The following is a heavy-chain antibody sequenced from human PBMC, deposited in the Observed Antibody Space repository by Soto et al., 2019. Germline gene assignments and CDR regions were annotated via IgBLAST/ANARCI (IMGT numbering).Heavy chain of an antibody. CDR2: ISGSGGST. Sequence: GGSLRLSCAASGFTFSTYAMTWVRQTPGKGLEWVSVISGSGGSTYYADSVKGRFTISRVNSKNTLYLQMNSLRAEDTAVYYYGKEVWSGTMDVWGEGTTVTVA. D-gene: IGHD3-3*01. CDR1: GFTFSTYA. J-gene: IGHJ6*02. V-gene: IGHV3-23*01. CDR3: GKEVWSGTMDV.